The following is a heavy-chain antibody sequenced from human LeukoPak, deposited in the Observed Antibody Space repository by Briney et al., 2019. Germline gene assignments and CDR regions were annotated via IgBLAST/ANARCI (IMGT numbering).Heavy chain of an antibody. V-gene: IGHV4-39*07. CDR2: IFYSGST. D-gene: IGHD6-13*01. CDR1: GGSISSSSYS. CDR3: VRTTEAHSWRTRYYDYYMDV. J-gene: IGHJ6*03. Sequence: SETLSLTCTVSGGSISSSSYSWGCIRQPPGKGLEWIGSIFYSGSTYYNPSLKSRVTISVDTSKNQFSLKLSSVTAADTAVYYCVRTTEAHSWRTRYYDYYMDVWGKGTTVTVSS.